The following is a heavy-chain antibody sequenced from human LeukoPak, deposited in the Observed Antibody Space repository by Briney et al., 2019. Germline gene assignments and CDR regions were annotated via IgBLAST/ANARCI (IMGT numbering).Heavy chain of an antibody. CDR3: ARDFPYDSSGYYLRYFDL. CDR1: GFIFGSYR. CDR2: ISSGSSTI. J-gene: IGHJ2*01. V-gene: IGHV3-48*01. Sequence: PGGSLRLSCAASGFIFGSYRMNWVRQAPGKGLEWVSYISSGSSTIYYADSVKGRFTISRDNSKNTLYLQMNSLRAEDTAVYYCARDFPYDSSGYYLRYFDLWGRGTLVTVSS. D-gene: IGHD3-22*01.